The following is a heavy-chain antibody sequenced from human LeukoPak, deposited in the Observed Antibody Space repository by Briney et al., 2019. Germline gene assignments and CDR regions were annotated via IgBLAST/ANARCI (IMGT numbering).Heavy chain of an antibody. CDR2: INHSGST. J-gene: IGHJ4*02. CDR1: GGSFSGYY. Sequence: SETLSLTCAVYGGSFSGYYWSWIRQPPGKGLEWIGEINHSGSTNYNPSLKSRVTISVDTSKNQFSLKLSSVTAADTAVYYCARRDGWLRRLYFDYWGQGTLVTVSS. CDR3: ARRDGWLRRLYFDY. D-gene: IGHD5-12*01. V-gene: IGHV4-34*01.